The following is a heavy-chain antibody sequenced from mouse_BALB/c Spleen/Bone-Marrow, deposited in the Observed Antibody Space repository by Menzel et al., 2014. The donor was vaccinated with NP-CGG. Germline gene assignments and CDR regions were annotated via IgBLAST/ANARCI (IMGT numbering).Heavy chain of an antibody. J-gene: IGHJ4*01. Sequence: VKLMESGPGLAAPSQSLSITCTVSGFSLTNYGFHWVRQPPGKGLEWLGVIWAGGSTNYNSALMSRLSISKDNSKSQVFLKMISLQTDDTAMYYCARVTSSAVGAMDYWGQGTSVTVSS. CDR1: GFSLTNYG. CDR2: IWAGGST. CDR3: ARVTSSAVGAMDY. D-gene: IGHD3-2*02. V-gene: IGHV2-9*02.